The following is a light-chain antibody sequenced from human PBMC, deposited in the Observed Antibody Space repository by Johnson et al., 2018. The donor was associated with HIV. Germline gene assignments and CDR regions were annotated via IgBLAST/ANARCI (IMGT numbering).Light chain of an antibody. CDR1: SSNIGNNY. V-gene: IGLV1-51*02. CDR2: EHT. CDR3: ATWDRSLSAGGV. Sequence: QSELTQPPSVSAAPGQKVTISCSGSSSNIGNNYVSWYRQLPGTAPKLLIYEHTQRPSGIPDRFSGSKSGASATLGITGLQTGDEADDYCATWDRSLSAGGVVGTGTKVTVL. J-gene: IGLJ1*01.